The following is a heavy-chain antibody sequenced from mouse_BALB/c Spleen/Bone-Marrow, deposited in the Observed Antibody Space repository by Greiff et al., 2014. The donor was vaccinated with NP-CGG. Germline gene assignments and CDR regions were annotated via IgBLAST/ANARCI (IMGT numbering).Heavy chain of an antibody. Sequence: QVQLQQSGAELARPGASVKLSCKASGYTFTDYYINWVKQRTGQGLEWIGEIYPRSDNTCYNEKFKGKATLTADKSSSTAYLQLSSLTSEDSAVYFWARDWDYYAMDYWGQGTSVTVSS. CDR2: IYPRSDNT. D-gene: IGHD4-1*01. CDR3: ARDWDYYAMDY. V-gene: IGHV1-77*01. CDR1: GYTFTDYY. J-gene: IGHJ4*01.